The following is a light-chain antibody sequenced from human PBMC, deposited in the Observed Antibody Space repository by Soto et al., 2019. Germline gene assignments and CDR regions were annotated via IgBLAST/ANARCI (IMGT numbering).Light chain of an antibody. CDR2: DVS. CDR3: CSYAGMFVV. CDR1: SSDVGGYNY. V-gene: IGLV2-11*01. Sequence: QSALTQPRSVSGSPGQSVTISCTGTSSDVGGYNYVSWYQQHPGKAPILMIYDVSKRPSGVPDRFSGSKSGNTASLTISGLQAEDEADYYCCSYAGMFVVFGGGTKVTVL. J-gene: IGLJ2*01.